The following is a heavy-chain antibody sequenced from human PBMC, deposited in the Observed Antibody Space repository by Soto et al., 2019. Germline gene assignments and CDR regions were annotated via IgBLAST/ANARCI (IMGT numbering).Heavy chain of an antibody. CDR2: VHYSGSP. CDR1: GGSLSSSYFY. V-gene: IGHV4-39*01. CDR3: ASSEFQ. D-gene: IGHD2-21*01. Sequence: PSETLSLTCTVSGGSLSSSYFYWGWIRQPPGKGLEWIGSVHYSGSPYYNPSLKSRVTVSVDTSKNQFSLKLTSVTAADTAVYYCASSEFQWGQGTMVTVSS. J-gene: IGHJ4*02.